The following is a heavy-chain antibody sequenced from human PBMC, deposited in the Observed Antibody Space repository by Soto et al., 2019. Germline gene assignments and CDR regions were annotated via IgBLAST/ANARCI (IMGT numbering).Heavy chain of an antibody. Sequence: ASVKVSCKASGYTFTSYYLHWMRQAPGQGLEWMGIINPSGGSTTYAQKFQGRVTMTRVTSTSTVYMELSSLKSEDTAVYYCASSVAIDVIDHWGQGTLVTVSS. D-gene: IGHD5-12*01. CDR1: GYTFTSYY. V-gene: IGHV1-46*01. CDR2: INPSGGST. CDR3: ASSVAIDVIDH. J-gene: IGHJ4*02.